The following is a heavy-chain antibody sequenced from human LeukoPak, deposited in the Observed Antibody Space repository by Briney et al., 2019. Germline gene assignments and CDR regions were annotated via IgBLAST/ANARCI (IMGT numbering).Heavy chain of an antibody. J-gene: IGHJ6*03. V-gene: IGHV3-48*04. D-gene: IGHD6-13*01. Sequence: GGSLRLPCAASEFTFVRYAMNWVRQAPGKGLEWVSYISSSSFKIGYADSVKGRFTISRDNSKNSLYLQMDSLRVEDTAVYYCVRDPSYGSSWYYYMDVWGKGTTVTVSS. CDR3: VRDPSYGSSWYYYMDV. CDR2: ISSSSFKI. CDR1: EFTFVRYA.